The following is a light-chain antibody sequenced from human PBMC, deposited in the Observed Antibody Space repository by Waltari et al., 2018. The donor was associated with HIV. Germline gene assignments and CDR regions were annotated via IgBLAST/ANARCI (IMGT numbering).Light chain of an antibody. CDR3: VLYMGSGIWE. CDR2: STY. J-gene: IGLJ3*02. Sequence: QTVVTQEPSFSVSPGGTVTLTCGLTSGSVSTTYYPSWFQQTPGQAPRTLIYSTYSRSSGVPDRFSGSILGDKAALTITGAQADDEGHYFCVLYMGSGIWEFGGGTKLTVL. CDR1: SGSVSTTYY. V-gene: IGLV8-61*01.